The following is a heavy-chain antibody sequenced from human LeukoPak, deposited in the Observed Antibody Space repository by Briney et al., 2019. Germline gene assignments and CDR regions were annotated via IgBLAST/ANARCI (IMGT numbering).Heavy chain of an antibody. CDR2: IYYTGST. CDR3: ARHRAYSSSSPFDY. V-gene: IGHV4-59*08. J-gene: IGHJ4*02. CDR1: GGSISNYY. Sequence: PSETLSLTCTVSGGSISNYYWSWIRQPPGKGLEWIAYIYYTGSTNYNPSLKSRVTTFVDMSKNQFSLRLSSVTAADTAVYYCARHRAYSSSSPFDYWGQGTLVTVSS. D-gene: IGHD6-6*01.